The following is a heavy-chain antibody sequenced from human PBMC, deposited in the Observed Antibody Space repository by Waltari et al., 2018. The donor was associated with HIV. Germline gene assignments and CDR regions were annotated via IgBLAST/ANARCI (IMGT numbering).Heavy chain of an antibody. CDR1: GFTFSNAW. CDR3: TYCSGGSCYWSAY. Sequence: EVQLVESGGGLVKPRGSLRLSCAASGFTFSNAWMSWVRQAPGKGLEWVGRIKSKTDGGTTDYAAPVKGRFTISRDDSKNTLYLQMNSLKTEDTAVYYCTYCSGGSCYWSAYWGQGTLVTVSS. CDR2: IKSKTDGGTT. D-gene: IGHD2-15*01. V-gene: IGHV3-15*01. J-gene: IGHJ4*02.